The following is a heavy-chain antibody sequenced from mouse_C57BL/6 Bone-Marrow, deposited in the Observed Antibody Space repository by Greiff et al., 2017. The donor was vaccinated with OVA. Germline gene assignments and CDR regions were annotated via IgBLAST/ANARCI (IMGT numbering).Heavy chain of an antibody. CDR1: GYTFTSYG. V-gene: IGHV1-81*01. Sequence: QVQLQQSGAELARPGASVKLSCKASGYTFTSYGISWVKQRTGQGLEWIGEIYPRSGNTYYNEKFKGKATLTADKSSSTAYMELRSLTSEDSAVYFCALTKYVDDWGTGTTVTVSS. CDR2: IYPRSGNT. CDR3: ALTKYVDD. D-gene: IGHD4-1*01. J-gene: IGHJ1*03.